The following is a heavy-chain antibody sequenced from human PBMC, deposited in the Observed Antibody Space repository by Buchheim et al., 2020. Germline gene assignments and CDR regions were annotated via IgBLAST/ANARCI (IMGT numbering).Heavy chain of an antibody. D-gene: IGHD2-2*01. CDR3: ARQEQGYCSSISCYSVGRFQYYFDY. CDR2: ISDSSTSI. V-gene: IGHV3-48*02. CDR1: GFTFSSYS. Sequence: EVQLVESGGGLVQPGGSLRLSCAASGFTFSSYSMNWVRQAPGKGLEWVSYISDSSTSIYYADSVKGRFTISRDNAKNSLYLQMNSLRDEDTAIYYCARQEQGYCSSISCYSVGRFQYYFDYWGQGTL. J-gene: IGHJ4*02.